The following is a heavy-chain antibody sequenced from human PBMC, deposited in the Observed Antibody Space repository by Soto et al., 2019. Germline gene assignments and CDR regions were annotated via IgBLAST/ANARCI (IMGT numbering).Heavy chain of an antibody. V-gene: IGHV1-18*01. J-gene: IGHJ3*02. Sequence: QVQLVQSGAEVKKPGASVKVSCKASGYTFTSYGISWVRQAPGQGLEWMGWISAYNGNTNYAQKLQGRVTMTTDTSTSTAYMELRSLRSDDTAVYYCASPGGYCSSTSCHDAFDIWGQGTMVTVSS. CDR2: ISAYNGNT. D-gene: IGHD2-2*01. CDR3: ASPGGYCSSTSCHDAFDI. CDR1: GYTFTSYG.